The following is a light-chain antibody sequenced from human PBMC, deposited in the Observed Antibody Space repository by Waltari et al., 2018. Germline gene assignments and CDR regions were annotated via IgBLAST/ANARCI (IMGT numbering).Light chain of an antibody. V-gene: IGLV2-14*03. Sequence: QSAPTQPPFLSGSPGQSVTIPCTGTSSDVGGFNFVSWYQQHPGKAPKFLIYGVSNRASGVSHRFSGSKSGNTASLTISGLEPEDEADYYCCSFTTSYTWVFGGGTRLTVL. CDR1: SSDVGGFNF. CDR2: GVS. J-gene: IGLJ3*02. CDR3: CSFTTSYTWV.